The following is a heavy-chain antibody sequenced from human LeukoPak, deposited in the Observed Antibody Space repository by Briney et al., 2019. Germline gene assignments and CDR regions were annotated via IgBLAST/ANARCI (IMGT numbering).Heavy chain of an antibody. Sequence: GESLKISCKGSGYSFTSYWIGWVRQMPGKGLEGVGIIYPGDSDTRYSPSFQGQVTISADKSISTAYLQWSSLKASDTAMYYCARPPTTVTTDYWGQGTLVTVSS. V-gene: IGHV5-51*01. D-gene: IGHD4-17*01. CDR3: ARPPTTVTTDY. J-gene: IGHJ4*02. CDR2: IYPGDSDT. CDR1: GYSFTSYW.